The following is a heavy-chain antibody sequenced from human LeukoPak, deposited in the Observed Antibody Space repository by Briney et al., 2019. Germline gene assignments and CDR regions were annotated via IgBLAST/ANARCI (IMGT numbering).Heavy chain of an antibody. D-gene: IGHD5-24*01. CDR3: ARMRWLQLGYFDY. J-gene: IGHJ4*02. CDR1: GGSISTNSNY. Sequence: SETLSLTCTVSGGSISTNSNYWGWIRQPPGKGLEWIGSIYYSGNTYYNPSLKSRVTISVDTSKNQFSLKLSSVTAADTAVYYCARMRWLQLGYFDYWGQGTLVTVSS. V-gene: IGHV4-39*01. CDR2: IYYSGNT.